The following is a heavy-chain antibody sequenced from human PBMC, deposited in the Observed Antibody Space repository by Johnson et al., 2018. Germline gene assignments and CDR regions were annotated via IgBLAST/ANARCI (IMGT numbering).Heavy chain of an antibody. CDR1: GFTFDGFS. CDR2: ISSSGTTT. J-gene: IGHJ1*01. V-gene: IGHV3-48*02. D-gene: IGHD2-2*01. CDR3: ARGCSQTSCCRTDYYED. Sequence: EVQLVESGGGVVQPGGSLRLSCAASGFTFDGFSMNWVRQAPGKGLEWVTHISSSGTTTYYADSVRGRFTIPRDNAKSSLYLQVNSLRDEDTAVYYCARGCSQTSCCRTDYYEDCGQGNLVTVSP.